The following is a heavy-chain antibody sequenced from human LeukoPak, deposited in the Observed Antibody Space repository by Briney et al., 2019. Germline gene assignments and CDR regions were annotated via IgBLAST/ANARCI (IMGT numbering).Heavy chain of an antibody. CDR2: TYYRSTWYN. D-gene: IGHD2-2*02. J-gene: IGHJ6*02. V-gene: IGHV6-1*01. CDR1: GDIVSSNSVT. CDR3: ASGRGPISSTSCYRFCGTDV. Sequence: SQTLSLTCAISGDIVSSNSVTWNWIRQSPSRGLEWLGRTYYRSTWYNDYAVSVRGRITVNPDTSKNQFSLHLNSVTPEDTAVYYCASGRGPISSTSCYRFCGTDVWGQGTTVTVSS.